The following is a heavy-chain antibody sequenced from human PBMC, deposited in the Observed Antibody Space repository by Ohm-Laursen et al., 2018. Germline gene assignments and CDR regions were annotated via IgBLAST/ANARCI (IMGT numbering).Heavy chain of an antibody. D-gene: IGHD2-15*01. J-gene: IGHJ4*02. Sequence: TLSLTCTVSGGSISSYYWTWIRQPPGKGLEWIGYIYNSGSTNYNPSLKSRVTISVDTSKNQFSLKLSSVTAADTAVYYCARGGRHFDYWGQGTLVTVPS. V-gene: IGHV4-59*01. CDR2: IYNSGST. CDR1: GGSISSYY. CDR3: ARGGRHFDY.